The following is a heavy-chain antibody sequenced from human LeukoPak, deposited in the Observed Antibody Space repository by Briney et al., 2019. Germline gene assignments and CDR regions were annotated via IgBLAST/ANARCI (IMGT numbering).Heavy chain of an antibody. CDR2: INPNGGGA. V-gene: IGHV1-2*02. D-gene: IGHD5-24*01. CDR1: GYTFTDYY. J-gene: IGHJ4*02. Sequence: ASVKVSCKASGYTFTDYYIHWVRQAPGQGLEWMRWINPNGGGANYAQKFQGTVTMTRDTSISTAYMELSRLRSDDTAVYYCARDRLHVFDYWGQGTLVTVSS. CDR3: ARDRLHVFDY.